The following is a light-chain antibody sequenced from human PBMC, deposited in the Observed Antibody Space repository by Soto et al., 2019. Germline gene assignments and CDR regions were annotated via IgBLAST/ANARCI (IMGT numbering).Light chain of an antibody. CDR1: QSVSSNY. J-gene: IGKJ1*01. CDR3: QQYGSSPRT. CDR2: AAS. Sequence: EIVLTQSPGTLSLSPGERATLSCRASQSVSSNYLAWYQQKPGQAPRLLIYAASSRITGIPDRFSGSGSGTDFTLTISRLEPEDFGVHHCQQYGSSPRTFGQGIKVEIK. V-gene: IGKV3-20*01.